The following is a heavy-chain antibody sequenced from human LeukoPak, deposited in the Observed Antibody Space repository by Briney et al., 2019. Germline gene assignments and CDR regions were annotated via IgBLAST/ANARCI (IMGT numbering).Heavy chain of an antibody. CDR3: ARGVYGDYELDY. CDR1: GFTFSSYW. V-gene: IGHV3-7*01. D-gene: IGHD4-17*01. Sequence: GGSLRLSCAASGFTFSSYWMTWVRQAPGKGLEWVSNVKQDGSEKYYVDSVKGRFTISRDNAKNSLYLQMNSLRAEDTAVYYCARGVYGDYELDYWGQGTLVTVSS. CDR2: VKQDGSEK. J-gene: IGHJ4*02.